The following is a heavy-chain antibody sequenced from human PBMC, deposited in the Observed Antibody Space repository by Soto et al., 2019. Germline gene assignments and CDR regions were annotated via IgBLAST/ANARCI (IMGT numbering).Heavy chain of an antibody. J-gene: IGHJ5*02. CDR3: VRTAREGAVAPHWFDR. Sequence: KPSETLSLTCTVSGASIRSTDYYWSWIRQAPGKGLEWIGYVYYTGSTYYNPSLMSRLTISVDTSKNQFSLKLTSVTAVETAVYYCVRTAREGAVAPHWFDRWGQGTQVTVSS. CDR2: VYYTGST. CDR1: GASIRSTDYY. V-gene: IGHV4-30-4*01. D-gene: IGHD2-21*02.